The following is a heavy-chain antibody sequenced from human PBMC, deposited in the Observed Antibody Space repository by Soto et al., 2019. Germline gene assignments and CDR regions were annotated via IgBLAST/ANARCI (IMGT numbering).Heavy chain of an antibody. D-gene: IGHD3-10*01. Sequence: ASVKVSCKASGYTFTNYGIIWVRQAPGQGLEWMGWISAYNGNTNYAQKLQGRVTMTTDTSTSTAYMELRSLRSDDTAVYYCARGAHYYGSGSYLPQLYFDYWGQGTLVTVSS. CDR2: ISAYNGNT. J-gene: IGHJ4*02. CDR3: ARGAHYYGSGSYLPQLYFDY. V-gene: IGHV1-18*01. CDR1: GYTFTNYG.